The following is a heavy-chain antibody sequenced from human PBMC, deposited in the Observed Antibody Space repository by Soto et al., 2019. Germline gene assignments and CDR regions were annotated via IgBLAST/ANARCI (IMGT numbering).Heavy chain of an antibody. V-gene: IGHV4-4*07. Sequence: SETLSLTCTVSRGSISSYYWSWIRQPAGKGLEWIGRIYTSGSTHYNPSLKSRVTMSVATSKNQFSLKLGSVTAADTAVYYCASFGIYDILIGYLAGTEDAFEIWGQGTMVTVSS. CDR2: IYTSGST. CDR3: ASFGIYDILIGYLAGTEDAFEI. D-gene: IGHD3-9*01. J-gene: IGHJ3*02. CDR1: RGSISSYY.